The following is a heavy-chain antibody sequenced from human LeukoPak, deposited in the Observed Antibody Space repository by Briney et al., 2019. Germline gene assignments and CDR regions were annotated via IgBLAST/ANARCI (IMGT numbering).Heavy chain of an antibody. J-gene: IGHJ6*02. V-gene: IGHV4-59*01. D-gene: IGHD6-25*01. CDR3: ARGRPDYYSMDI. Sequence: SETLSLTCTASGGSTSSYYWSWIRQPPGKGLEWIGYIYYSGTTSYNLSLKGRVTLSIDTSNNHFALKVRSVTAGDTAMYYCARGRPDYYSMDIWGPGTTVTVSS. CDR1: GGSTSSYY. CDR2: IYYSGTT.